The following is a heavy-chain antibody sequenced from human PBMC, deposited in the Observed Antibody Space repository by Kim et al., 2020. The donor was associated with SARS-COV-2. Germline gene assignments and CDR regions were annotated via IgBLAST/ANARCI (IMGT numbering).Heavy chain of an antibody. D-gene: IGHD6-19*01. CDR1: GYTFTSYG. V-gene: IGHV1-18*01. CDR3: ARDEGSSGWYRFDY. J-gene: IGHJ4*02. CDR2: ISAYNGNT. Sequence: ASVKVSCKASGYTFTSYGISWVRQAPGQGLEWMGWISAYNGNTKYAPKLQGRVTMPTDTSTSTAYMELRSLRSDDTAVYYCARDEGSSGWYRFDYWGQGTLATVSS.